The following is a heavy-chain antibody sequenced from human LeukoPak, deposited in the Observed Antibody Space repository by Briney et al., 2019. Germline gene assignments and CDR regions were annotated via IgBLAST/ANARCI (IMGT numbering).Heavy chain of an antibody. Sequence: GASVKVSCKASGYTFTGYYMHWVRQAPGQGLEWMGRINPNSGGTNYAQKFQGRVTMTRDTSISTAYMELSRLRSDDTAVYYCARDEKGEVQGPDYWGQGTLVTVSS. D-gene: IGHD3-16*01. J-gene: IGHJ4*02. CDR3: ARDEKGEVQGPDY. V-gene: IGHV1-2*06. CDR1: GYTFTGYY. CDR2: INPNSGGT.